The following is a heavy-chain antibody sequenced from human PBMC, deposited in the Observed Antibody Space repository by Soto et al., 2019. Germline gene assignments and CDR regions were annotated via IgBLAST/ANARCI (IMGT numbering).Heavy chain of an antibody. CDR1: GYPFTDLY. J-gene: IGHJ4*02. CDR3: ARDNYGPIHY. Sequence: ASVKVSCKPSGYPFTDLYIHWALQAPGLGLEWMGWIDPRSGASRKTQKFQGSLTMTRDTSTNTVYMELSSLRSDDTAVYYCARDNYGPIHYWGQGTLVTVSS. CDR2: IDPRSGAS. D-gene: IGHD3-10*01. V-gene: IGHV1-2*02.